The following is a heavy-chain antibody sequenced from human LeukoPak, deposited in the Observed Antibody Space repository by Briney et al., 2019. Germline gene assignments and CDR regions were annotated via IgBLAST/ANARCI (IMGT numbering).Heavy chain of an antibody. CDR2: INHSGST. J-gene: IGHJ5*02. CDR1: GGSFSGYY. Sequence: PSETLSLTCAVYGGSFSGYYWSWIRQPPGKGLEWIGEINHSGSTNYNPSLKSRVTISVDTSKNQFSLKLSSVTAADTAVYYCARGKSNLERPDHNRFDPWGQGTLVTVSS. D-gene: IGHD4-11*01. CDR3: ARGKSNLERPDHNRFDP. V-gene: IGHV4-34*01.